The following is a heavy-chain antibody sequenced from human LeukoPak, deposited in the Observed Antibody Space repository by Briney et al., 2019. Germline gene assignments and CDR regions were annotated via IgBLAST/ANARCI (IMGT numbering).Heavy chain of an antibody. V-gene: IGHV4-4*07. CDR3: ARDENPHSSSSWPFDY. Sequence: SETLSLTCTASGGSISSYYWSWIRQPAGKGLEWIGRIYTSGSTNYNPSLKSRVTMSVDTSKNQFSLKLSSVTAADTAVYYCARDENPHSSSSWPFDYWGQGTLVTVSS. CDR1: GGSISSYY. D-gene: IGHD6-13*01. CDR2: IYTSGST. J-gene: IGHJ4*02.